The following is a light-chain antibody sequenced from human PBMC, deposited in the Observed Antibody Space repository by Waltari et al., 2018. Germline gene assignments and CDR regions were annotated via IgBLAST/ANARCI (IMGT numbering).Light chain of an antibody. Sequence: QSALTQPASMSGSPGQSITISCHGTDNDIATYNHFSWYQQHPGKVPKLIIYDVTLRPSGVSYRFSGSKSGNTASLSISALQAEDEAGYYCSSYTTRGTVVFGGGTTLTV. V-gene: IGLV2-14*01. CDR3: SSYTTRGTVV. CDR2: DVT. CDR1: DNDIATYNH. J-gene: IGLJ2*01.